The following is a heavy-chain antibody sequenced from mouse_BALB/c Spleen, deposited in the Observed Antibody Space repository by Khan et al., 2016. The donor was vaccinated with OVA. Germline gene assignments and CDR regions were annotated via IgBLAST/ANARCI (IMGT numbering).Heavy chain of an antibody. CDR1: GYSFTNYW. Sequence: VQLQQSGAELARPGASVKLSCKASGYSFTNYWMQWVKQRPGHGLEWIGTTYPGNGDTRYTQNFKGKATLTADKSSNTAYMQLSSLASEDSAVYYCARGGITTGYFDYWGLGTTLTVSS. J-gene: IGHJ2*01. V-gene: IGHV1-87*01. CDR3: ARGGITTGYFDY. D-gene: IGHD1-1*01. CDR2: TYPGNGDT.